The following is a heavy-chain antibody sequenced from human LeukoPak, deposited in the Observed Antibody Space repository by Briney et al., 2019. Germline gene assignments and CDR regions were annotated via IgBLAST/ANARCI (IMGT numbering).Heavy chain of an antibody. J-gene: IGHJ4*02. Sequence: PGGSLRLSCAASRFIFSDHYMSWIRQAPGKGLEWVSHISGSGTTIYYADSVKGRFTISRDNAKNSLYLQMSSLRADDTAVYYCARDFRSMQYQLPAFDYWGQGTLVTVSS. D-gene: IGHD2-2*01. CDR2: ISGSGTTI. CDR1: RFIFSDHY. CDR3: ARDFRSMQYQLPAFDY. V-gene: IGHV3-11*04.